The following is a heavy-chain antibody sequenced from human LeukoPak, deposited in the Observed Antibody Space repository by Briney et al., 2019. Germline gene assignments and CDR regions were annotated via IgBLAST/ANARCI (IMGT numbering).Heavy chain of an antibody. J-gene: IGHJ4*02. CDR1: GYTFTGYY. Sequence: ASVKVSCKASGYTFTGYYMHWVRQAPGQGLEWMGWINPNSGGTNYAQKFQGWVTMTRDTSISTAYMELSRLRSDDTAVYYCARETTFGGVIALDYWGQGTLVTVSS. CDR3: ARETTFGGVIALDY. V-gene: IGHV1-2*04. CDR2: INPNSGGT. D-gene: IGHD3-16*02.